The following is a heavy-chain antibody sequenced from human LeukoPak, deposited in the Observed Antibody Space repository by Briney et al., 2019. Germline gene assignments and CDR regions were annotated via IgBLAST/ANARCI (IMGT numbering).Heavy chain of an antibody. CDR1: GFTFSSYS. D-gene: IGHD2-15*01. J-gene: IGHJ4*02. CDR2: ISSSSYI. Sequence: GGSLRLSCAASGFTFSSYSMNWVRQAPGKGLEWVSSISSSSYIYYADSVKGRFTISRDNAKNSLYLQMNGLRAEDTAVYYCAGKQTYCSGGSCYFGGVDYWGQGTLVTVSS. CDR3: AGKQTYCSGGSCYFGGVDY. V-gene: IGHV3-21*01.